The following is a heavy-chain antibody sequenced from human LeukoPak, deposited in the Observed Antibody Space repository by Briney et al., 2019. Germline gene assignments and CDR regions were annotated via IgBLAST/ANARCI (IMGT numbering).Heavy chain of an antibody. J-gene: IGHJ3*01. V-gene: IGHV3-53*04. D-gene: IGHD1-1*01. CDR3: ARDLISETGAFDL. CDR1: GLTVSSNY. Sequence: PGGSLRLSCAGSGLTVSSNYMSWVCQAPGKGLEWVSLMYADGRTFYADSVRGRITISRHNSENTLYLQMNGLRAEDTAVYYCARDLISETGAFDLWGQGTVVSVSS. CDR2: MYADGRT.